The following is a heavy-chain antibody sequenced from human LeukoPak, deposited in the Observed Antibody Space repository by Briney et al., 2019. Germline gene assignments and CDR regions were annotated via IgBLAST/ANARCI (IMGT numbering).Heavy chain of an antibody. V-gene: IGHV3-21*01. CDR3: ARGPYSSSWYAHFDY. CDR2: ISSSSSYI. Sequence: GGSLRLSCEASGFTFSSYGMNWVRQAPGKGLEWVSSISSSSSYIYYADSVKGRFTISRDNAKNSLYLQMNSLRAEDTAVYYCARGPYSSSWYAHFDYWGQGTLVTVSS. J-gene: IGHJ4*02. D-gene: IGHD6-13*01. CDR1: GFTFSSYG.